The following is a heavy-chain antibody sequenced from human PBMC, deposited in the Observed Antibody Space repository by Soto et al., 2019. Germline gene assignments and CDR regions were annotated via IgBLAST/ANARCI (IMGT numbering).Heavy chain of an antibody. CDR2: INSDGSST. V-gene: IGHV3-74*01. J-gene: IGHJ6*02. Sequence: EVQLVESGGGLVQPGGSLRLSCAASFSSYWMHWVRQAPGKGLMWVSRINSDGSSTSYADSVKGRFTISRDNAKNTLYLQMNSLRVDDTAVYYCARGWVNYGSGSYDVWGQGTTVTVSS. CDR3: ARGWVNYGSGSYDV. CDR1: FSSYW. D-gene: IGHD3-10*01.